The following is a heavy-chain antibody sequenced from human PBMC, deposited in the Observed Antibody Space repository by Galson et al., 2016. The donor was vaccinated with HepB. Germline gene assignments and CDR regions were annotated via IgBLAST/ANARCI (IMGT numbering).Heavy chain of an antibody. V-gene: IGHV1-3*01. CDR1: GYTFTAYG. CDR3: ARDLWYYFDL. J-gene: IGHJ4*02. D-gene: IGHD3-10*01. Sequence: SVKVSCKASGYTFTAYGMHWVRQAPGQGLEWMGWVNGANGNTRYAENFQSRVTFTRDTDASTAYLEMSSLRSEYTAVYYCARDLWYYFDLWGQGTLVTVSS. CDR2: VNGANGNT.